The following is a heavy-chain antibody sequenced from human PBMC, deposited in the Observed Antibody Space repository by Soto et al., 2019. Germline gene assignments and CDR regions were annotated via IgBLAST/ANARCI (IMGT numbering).Heavy chain of an antibody. V-gene: IGHV4-59*01. CDR1: GGSISSYY. J-gene: IGHJ4*02. CDR2: IYYSGIT. Sequence: QVQLQESGPGLVKPSETLSLTCTVSGGSISSYYWSWIRQPPGKGLEWIGYIYYSGITDYNPSLKSRVTISVDTSKSQFSLKLSSVTAADTAVYYCARGGGLYYFDYWGQGTLVTVSS. D-gene: IGHD5-12*01. CDR3: ARGGGLYYFDY.